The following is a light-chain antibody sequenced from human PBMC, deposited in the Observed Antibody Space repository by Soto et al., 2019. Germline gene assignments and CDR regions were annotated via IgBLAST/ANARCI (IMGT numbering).Light chain of an antibody. CDR2: DVS. CDR3: SSYTSSITVV. CDR1: SSDVGGYNS. Sequence: QSALTQPASVSGSPGQSITISCTGTSSDVGGYNSVSWYQQHPGKAPKLMIYDVSYRPSGVSNRFSGSKSGSTASLTISGLQAEDEGDYYCSSYTSSITVVFGGGTKLTVL. V-gene: IGLV2-14*01. J-gene: IGLJ2*01.